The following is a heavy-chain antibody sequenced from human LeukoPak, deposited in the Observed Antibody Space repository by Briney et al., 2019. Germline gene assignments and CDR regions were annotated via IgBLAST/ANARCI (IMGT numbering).Heavy chain of an antibody. CDR1: GYTFTSYD. J-gene: IGHJ4*02. CDR2: MNPNSGNT. CDR3: ARSGRRYNWKYPDY. V-gene: IGHV1-8*01. Sequence: ASVKVSCKASGYTFTSYDINWVRQATGQGLEWMGWMNPNSGNTGYAHNFQGRVTMTRNTSISTAYMELSSLRAEDTAVYYCARSGRRYNWKYPDYWGQGTLVTVSS. D-gene: IGHD1-7*01.